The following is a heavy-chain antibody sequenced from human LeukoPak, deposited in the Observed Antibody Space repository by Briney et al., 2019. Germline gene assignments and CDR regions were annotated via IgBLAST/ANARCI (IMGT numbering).Heavy chain of an antibody. Sequence: GGSLRLSCAASGFIVSSHYMSWVPQAPGKGVEWVSVMYNGGSTYYADSVKGRFTISRDNSKNTLYLQMNSLRAEDTAVYYCARDRVFRGTGDYWGQGTLVTVSS. J-gene: IGHJ4*02. CDR2: MYNGGST. CDR3: ARDRVFRGTGDY. V-gene: IGHV3-66*01. CDR1: GFIVSSHY. D-gene: IGHD3-10*01.